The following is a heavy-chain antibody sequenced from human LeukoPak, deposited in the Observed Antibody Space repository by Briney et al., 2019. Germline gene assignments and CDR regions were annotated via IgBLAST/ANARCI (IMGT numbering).Heavy chain of an antibody. V-gene: IGHV4-4*07. J-gene: IGHJ6*03. D-gene: IGHD3-10*01. Sequence: SETLSLTCTVSGGSISSYYWSWIRQPAGKGLEWIGRIYTSGNTNYNPSLKSRVTMSLDKSKDQFSLKLSSVTAADTAVYYCARVGYYPDYYMDVWGKGTTVTVSS. CDR2: IYTSGNT. CDR3: ARVGYYPDYYMDV. CDR1: GGSISSYY.